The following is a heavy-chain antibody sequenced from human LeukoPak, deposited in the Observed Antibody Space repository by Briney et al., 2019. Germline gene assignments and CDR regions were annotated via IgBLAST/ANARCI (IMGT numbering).Heavy chain of an antibody. J-gene: IGHJ4*02. D-gene: IGHD3-3*01. CDR1: GFTFSSYA. V-gene: IGHV3-23*01. CDR2: ISGSGGNT. Sequence: TGGSLRLSCATSGFTFSSYAMSWVRQAPGKGLEWVSSISGSGGNTYYADSVKGRFTISRDYSKNTLYLQMNSLRAEDTAVYYCAKDPSLEWLLYYFDYWGQGTLVTVSS. CDR3: AKDPSLEWLLYYFDY.